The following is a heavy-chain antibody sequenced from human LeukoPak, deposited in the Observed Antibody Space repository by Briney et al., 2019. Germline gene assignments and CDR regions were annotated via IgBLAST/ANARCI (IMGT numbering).Heavy chain of an antibody. CDR1: GGSISSYY. D-gene: IGHD1-26*01. CDR2: IYYSGST. J-gene: IGHJ2*01. CDR3: ASSLSGSYL. V-gene: IGHV4-59*06. Sequence: SETLSLTCTVSGGSISSYYWSWIRQPPGKGLEWIGYIYYSGSTYYNPSLKSRVTISVDTSKNQFSLKLSSVTAADTAVYYCASSLSGSYLWGRGTLVTVSS.